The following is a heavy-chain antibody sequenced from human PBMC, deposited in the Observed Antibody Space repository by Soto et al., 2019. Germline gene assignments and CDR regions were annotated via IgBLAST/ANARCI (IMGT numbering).Heavy chain of an antibody. Sequence: QVQLQESGPGLVKPSETLSLTCTVSGGSINIYYWSWIRQPPGKGLEWIGYIYYTGSTNYNPSLKSRVTISVDTSKNQCSLKLSSVTTADTAVYYCARHPYGDYEGLDYWGQGTLVTVSS. CDR3: ARHPYGDYEGLDY. V-gene: IGHV4-59*01. CDR1: GGSINIYY. J-gene: IGHJ4*02. D-gene: IGHD4-17*01. CDR2: IYYTGST.